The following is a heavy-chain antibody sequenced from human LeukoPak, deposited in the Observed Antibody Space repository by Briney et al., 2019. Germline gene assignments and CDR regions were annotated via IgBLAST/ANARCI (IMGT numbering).Heavy chain of an antibody. J-gene: IGHJ4*02. CDR2: IHYSGST. Sequence: SETLSLTCTVSGGSISSSTYYWDWIRQPPGKGLEWIGSIHYSGSTYYNASLKSPVTISVDTSKNQFSLKLSSVTAADTAVYYCASQYYYDSSGYYSLFDYWGQGTLVTVSS. CDR1: GGSISSSTYY. CDR3: ASQYYYDSSGYYSLFDY. V-gene: IGHV4-39*01. D-gene: IGHD3-22*01.